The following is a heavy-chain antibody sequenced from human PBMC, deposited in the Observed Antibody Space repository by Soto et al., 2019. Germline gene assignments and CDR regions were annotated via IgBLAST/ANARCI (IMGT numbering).Heavy chain of an antibody. CDR2: IYYTGIT. V-gene: IGHV4-31*03. D-gene: IGHD6-13*01. J-gene: IGHJ4*02. Sequence: SETLSLTCTVSGFSISRDGYYWTWIRQHPGKGPEWIGYIYYTGITHYNPSLKSRVTISIDTSNNQFSLTVNSVTAADTAVYYCAGGTSSWFDYWGQGTRVTVSS. CDR1: GFSISRDGYY. CDR3: AGGTSSWFDY.